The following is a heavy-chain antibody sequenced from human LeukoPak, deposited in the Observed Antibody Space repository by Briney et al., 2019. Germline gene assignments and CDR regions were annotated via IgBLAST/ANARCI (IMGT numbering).Heavy chain of an antibody. D-gene: IGHD1-26*01. V-gene: IGHV1-69*05. CDR3: AREGYSGSYYGYYYYMDV. Sequence: SVKVSCKASGGTFSSYAISWVRQAPGQGLEWMGGIIPIFGTANYAQKFQGRVTITTDESTSTAYMELSSLRSEDTAVYYCAREGYSGSYYGYYYYMDVWGKGTTVTVSS. CDR2: IIPIFGTA. J-gene: IGHJ6*03. CDR1: GGTFSSYA.